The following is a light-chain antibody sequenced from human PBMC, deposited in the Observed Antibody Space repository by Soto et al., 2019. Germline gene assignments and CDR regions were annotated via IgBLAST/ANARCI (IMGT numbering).Light chain of an antibody. CDR1: NSDV. J-gene: IGLJ3*02. CDR2: DVY. CDR3: SSYAGRHVWV. Sequence: QSALTQSRSVSGSPGQSVTISCTGTNSDVSWYQHHPGKAPKLMIYDVYKRPSGVPGRFSGSKSGNTASLTISGLQAEDEADYYCSSYAGRHVWVFGGGPKLTVL. V-gene: IGLV2-11*01.